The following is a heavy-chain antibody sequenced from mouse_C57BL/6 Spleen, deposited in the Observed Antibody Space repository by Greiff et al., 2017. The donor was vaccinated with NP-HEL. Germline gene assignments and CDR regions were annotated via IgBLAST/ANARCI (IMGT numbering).Heavy chain of an antibody. D-gene: IGHD2-3*01. CDR3: ARRDDGYPWFAY. Sequence: VQLQQPGAELVKPGASVKLSCKASGYTFTSYWMQWVKQRPGQGLEWIGEIDPSDSYTNYNQKFKGKATLTVDTSSSTAYMQRSSLTSEDSAVYYGARRDDGYPWFAYWGQGTLVTVSA. J-gene: IGHJ3*01. V-gene: IGHV1-50*01. CDR1: GYTFTSYW. CDR2: IDPSDSYT.